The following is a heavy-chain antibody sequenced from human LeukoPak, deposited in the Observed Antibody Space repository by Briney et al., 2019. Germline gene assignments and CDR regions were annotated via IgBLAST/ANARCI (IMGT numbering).Heavy chain of an antibody. D-gene: IGHD1-26*01. V-gene: IGHV4-4*02. Sequence: SGTLSLTCGVSGGSISGTNWWSWVRQPPGQGLEWIGEISLAGQTSYNPSLNGRVTMSLDKSSNQLSLHLTSVTAADTATYFCSRESGPFCPFGYWGQGTLVIASS. J-gene: IGHJ4*02. CDR1: GGSISGTNW. CDR2: ISLAGQT. CDR3: SRESGPFCPFGY.